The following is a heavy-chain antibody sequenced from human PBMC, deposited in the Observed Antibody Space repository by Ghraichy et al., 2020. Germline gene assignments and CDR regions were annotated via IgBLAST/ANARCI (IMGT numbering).Heavy chain of an antibody. D-gene: IGHD1-26*01. CDR3: ARHEVGANLVWFDP. V-gene: IGHV4-59*08. CDR1: GGSISSYY. CDR2: IYYSGST. Sequence: SETLSLTCIVSGGSISSYYWSWIRQPPGKGLEWIGYIYYSGSTNYNPSLKSRVTISVDTSKNQFSLKLSSVTAADTAVYYCARHEVGANLVWFDPWGQGTLVTVSS. J-gene: IGHJ5*02.